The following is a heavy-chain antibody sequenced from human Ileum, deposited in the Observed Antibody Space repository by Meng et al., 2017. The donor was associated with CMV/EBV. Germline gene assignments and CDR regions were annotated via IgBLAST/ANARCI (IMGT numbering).Heavy chain of an antibody. CDR2: INPSGGGT. V-gene: IGHV1-46*01. Sequence: ASGYTFTSYFMPWVRQGPGQGLEWMGPINPSGGGTRYAQKFQGRVTMTRDTSTSTVYVEVSSLRSEDTAVYYCARPTVNGSSGLDYWGQGTLVTVSS. CDR1: GYTFTSYF. D-gene: IGHD5-12*01. J-gene: IGHJ4*02. CDR3: ARPTVNGSSGLDY.